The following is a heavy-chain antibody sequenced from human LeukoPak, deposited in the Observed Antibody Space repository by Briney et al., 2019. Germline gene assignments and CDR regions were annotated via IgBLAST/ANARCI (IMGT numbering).Heavy chain of an antibody. V-gene: IGHV4-39*07. CDR2: IYHSGST. CDR1: GGSISSSSYY. Sequence: SETLSLTCTVSGGSISSSSYYWGWIRQPPGKGLEWIGSIYHSGSTYYNPSLKSRVTISVDTSKNQFSLKLSSVTAADTAVYYCARVFYDSSGYYYDYFDYWGQGTLVTVSS. CDR3: ARVFYDSSGYYYDYFDY. D-gene: IGHD3-22*01. J-gene: IGHJ4*02.